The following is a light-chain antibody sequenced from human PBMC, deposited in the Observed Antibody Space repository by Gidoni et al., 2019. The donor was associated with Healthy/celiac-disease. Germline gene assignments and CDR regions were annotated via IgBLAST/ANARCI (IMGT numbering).Light chain of an antibody. CDR1: QSVSSSY. J-gene: IGKJ1*01. Sequence: DIVLTQSPGTLSLSPGERATLSCRASQSVSSSYLAWYQQKPGQATRLLIYGASSRATGIPGRFSGSGSGADFTLTISRLEPEDFAVYYCQQYGSSPRTFGQGTKVEIK. V-gene: IGKV3-20*01. CDR3: QQYGSSPRT. CDR2: GAS.